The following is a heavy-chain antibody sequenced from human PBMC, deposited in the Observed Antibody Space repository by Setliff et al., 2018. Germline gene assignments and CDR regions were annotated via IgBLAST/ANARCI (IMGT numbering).Heavy chain of an antibody. CDR2: LIPIFNTP. CDR3: ARDIGVTIAGATFRGFDT. Sequence: ASVKVSCKAPGRLFNNFAFSWVRQAPGQGLEWMGRLIPIFNTPNYAQKFQDRITLSADESTGTAYMELTSLTFGETAIYYCARDIGVTIAGATFRGFDTWGQGTQVTVSS. D-gene: IGHD1-26*01. CDR1: GRLFNNFA. V-gene: IGHV1-69*13. J-gene: IGHJ4*02.